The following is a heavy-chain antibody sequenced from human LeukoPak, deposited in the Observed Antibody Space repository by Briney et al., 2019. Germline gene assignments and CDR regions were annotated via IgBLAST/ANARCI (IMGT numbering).Heavy chain of an antibody. CDR2: IRSKTNSYAT. CDR3: TVIVGLPT. V-gene: IGHV3-73*01. J-gene: IGHJ5*02. D-gene: IGHD3-22*01. CDR1: GFSFSGSG. Sequence: GGSLKLSCAASGFSFSGSGVQWVRQASGKGLEWVGRIRSKTNSYATAYAASVKGRFTISRDDSRNTVYLQMNSLKAEDTAVYYCTVIVGLPTWGQGTLVTVSS.